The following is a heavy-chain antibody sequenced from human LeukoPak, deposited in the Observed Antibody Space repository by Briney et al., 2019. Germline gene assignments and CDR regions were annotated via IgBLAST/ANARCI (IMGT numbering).Heavy chain of an antibody. V-gene: IGHV3-66*01. CDR2: IYSGGST. CDR1: GFTVSSNY. Sequence: GGSLRLSCAASGFTVSSNYMSWVRQAPGKGLEWVSVIYSGGSTYYADSVKGRFTISRDNSKNTLYRQMNSLRAEDTAVYYCAREMRGPYYYGMDVWGQGTTVTVSS. J-gene: IGHJ6*02. CDR3: AREMRGPYYYGMDV.